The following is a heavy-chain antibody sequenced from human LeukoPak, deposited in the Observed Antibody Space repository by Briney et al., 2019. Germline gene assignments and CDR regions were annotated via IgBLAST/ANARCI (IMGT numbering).Heavy chain of an antibody. CDR1: GGSFSNYY. V-gene: IGHV4-4*07. J-gene: IGHJ4*02. CDR2: IYATGNT. CDR3: ARGPTPYYFDS. Sequence: PSETLSLTCTVSGGSFSNYYWSWIRQPAGKGLEWIGRIYATGNTNYDPSLKSRVTMSVDTSKNQFSLKLSSVTAADTAVYYCARGPTPYYFDSWGQGTLVTVSS.